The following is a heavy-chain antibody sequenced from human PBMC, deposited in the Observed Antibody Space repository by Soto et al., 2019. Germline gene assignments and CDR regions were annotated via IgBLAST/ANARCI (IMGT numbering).Heavy chain of an antibody. J-gene: IGHJ4*02. CDR1: GFNFGGDW. Sequence: GGSLRLSCAASGFNFGGDWMTWVRQAPGKGLEWVANIKQDGSEKYYVASVKGRFTISRDNTKNSLFLEMNSLRVEDTAVYYCARGPNWGQGTLVTVSS. CDR2: IKQDGSEK. CDR3: ARGPN. V-gene: IGHV3-7*05.